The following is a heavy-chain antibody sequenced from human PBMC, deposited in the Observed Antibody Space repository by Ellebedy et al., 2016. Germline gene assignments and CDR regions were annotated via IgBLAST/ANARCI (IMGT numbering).Heavy chain of an antibody. D-gene: IGHD6-13*01. J-gene: IGHJ4*02. CDR1: EYTFTSYD. CDR2: MNPNSGNI. V-gene: IGHV1-8*01. CDR3: AISTWVDFDH. Sequence: ASVKVSCKASEYTFTSYDINWVRQATGQGPEWMGWMNPNSGNIGYAQKFQDRVTMTRNTSISTAYMELSGLRSDDTAVYYCAISTWVDFDHWGQGTLVTVSS.